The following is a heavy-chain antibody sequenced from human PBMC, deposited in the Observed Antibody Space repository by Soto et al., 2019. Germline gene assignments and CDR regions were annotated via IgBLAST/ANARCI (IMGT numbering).Heavy chain of an antibody. D-gene: IGHD3-10*01. CDR1: GFTVSSNY. J-gene: IGHJ4*02. V-gene: IGHV3-53*04. Sequence: EVQLVESGGGLVQPGGSLRLSCAASGFTVSSNYMTWVRQAPGKGLEWVSVIYSGGSTYYADSVKGRFTISRHNSKNTLYLQMHRLRAEDTAVYYCARGPVIIREGFGEYIYWCQGTLVSVSS. CDR2: IYSGGST. CDR3: ARGPVIIREGFGEYIY.